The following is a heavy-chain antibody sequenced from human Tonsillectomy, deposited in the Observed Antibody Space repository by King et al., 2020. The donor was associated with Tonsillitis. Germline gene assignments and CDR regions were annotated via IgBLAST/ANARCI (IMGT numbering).Heavy chain of an antibody. D-gene: IGHD4-17*01. Sequence: EVQLVESGGGLVKPGGSLRLSCAASGFTFSSYNMNWVRQAPGKGLEWVSSISGSSSYIYYADSVKGRFTISRDNAKNSLYLQMNSLRAEDTAVYYCVSLGSYGDYDRCAFDIWGQGTMVTVSS. J-gene: IGHJ3*02. CDR3: VSLGSYGDYDRCAFDI. CDR2: ISGSSSYI. CDR1: GFTFSSYN. V-gene: IGHV3-21*01.